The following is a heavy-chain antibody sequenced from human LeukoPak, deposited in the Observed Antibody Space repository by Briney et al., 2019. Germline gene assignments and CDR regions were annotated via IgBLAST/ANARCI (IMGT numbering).Heavy chain of an antibody. CDR2: ISWNSGSI. CDR3: AKDISYYDSSGYFDY. Sequence: GRSLRLSCAASGLTFDDYAMHWVRQAPGKGLEWVSGISWNSGSIGYADSVKGRFTISRDNAKNSLYLQMNSLRAEDTALYYCAKDISYYDSSGYFDYWGQGTLVTVSS. D-gene: IGHD3-22*01. J-gene: IGHJ4*02. V-gene: IGHV3-9*01. CDR1: GLTFDDYA.